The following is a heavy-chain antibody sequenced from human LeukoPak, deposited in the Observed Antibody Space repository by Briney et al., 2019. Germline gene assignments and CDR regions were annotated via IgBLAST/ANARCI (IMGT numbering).Heavy chain of an antibody. CDR1: GFTFSSYS. CDR3: ARAGYCTNGVCYKRGGDY. J-gene: IGHJ4*02. CDR2: ISSSSSYI. V-gene: IGHV3-21*01. Sequence: GGSLRLSCAASGFTFSSYSMNWVRQAPGKGLEWVSSISSSSSYIYYADSVRGRFTISRDNAKKSLYLQMNSLRAEDTAVYYCARAGYCTNGVCYKRGGDYWGQRTLVTVSS. D-gene: IGHD2-8*01.